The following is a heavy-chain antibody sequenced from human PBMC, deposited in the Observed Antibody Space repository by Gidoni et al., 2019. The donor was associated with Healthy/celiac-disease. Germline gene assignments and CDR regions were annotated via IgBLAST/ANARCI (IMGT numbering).Heavy chain of an antibody. Sequence: EVQLVESGGGLVQPGGSLRLSCAASGFTFSSYSMNWVRQAPGKGLEWVSYISSSSSTIYYADSVKGRFTISRDNAKNSLYLQMNSLRDEDTAVYYCASHARDYYDSSGYIYWGQGTLVTVSS. J-gene: IGHJ4*02. CDR3: ASHARDYYDSSGYIY. D-gene: IGHD3-22*01. CDR2: ISSSSSTI. CDR1: GFTFSSYS. V-gene: IGHV3-48*02.